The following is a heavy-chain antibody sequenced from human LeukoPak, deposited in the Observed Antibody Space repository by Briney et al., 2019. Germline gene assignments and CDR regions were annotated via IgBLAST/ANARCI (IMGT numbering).Heavy chain of an antibody. J-gene: IGHJ4*01. V-gene: IGHV3-13*01. CDR2: IGTAGDT. D-gene: IGHD6-13*01. CDR1: GFTFTNYY. Sequence: GGSLGLSCAASGFTFTNYYMHWVRQAAGKGLEWVSAIGTAGDTYYPGSVKGRFTISRENAKNSLYLQMNSLSAGDTAVYYCASSPACSSSWYAIDNWGQGTLVTVSS. CDR3: ASSPACSSSWYAIDN.